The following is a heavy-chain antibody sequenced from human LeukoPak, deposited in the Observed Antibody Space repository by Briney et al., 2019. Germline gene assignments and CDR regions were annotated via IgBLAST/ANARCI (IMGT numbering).Heavy chain of an antibody. D-gene: IGHD3-10*01. V-gene: IGHV3-30*04. CDR1: GFTFSSYA. Sequence: PGSSLRLSCAASGFTFSSYAMHWVRQAPGKGRVGVAVISYDGSNKYYADSVKGRFTISRDNSKNTLYLQMNSLRAEDTAVYYCASSKLLWFGELPYDYWGQGTLVTVSS. CDR2: ISYDGSNK. CDR3: ASSKLLWFGELPYDY. J-gene: IGHJ4*02.